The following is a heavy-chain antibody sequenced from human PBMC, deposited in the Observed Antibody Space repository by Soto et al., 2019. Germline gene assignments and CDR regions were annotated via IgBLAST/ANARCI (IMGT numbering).Heavy chain of an antibody. CDR1: GYIFTGHE. Sequence: QVQLVQSGAEVKKPGASVKVSCKASGYIFTGHEINWVRQATGQGLEWMGWMNPNGGNTGYAQKFQGRVTMTRKTSTNIAYMELISLRSEDTAVYFCARGIRATGTTPANYYYGMDVWGQGTTVTVSS. D-gene: IGHD1-7*01. CDR3: ARGIRATGTTPANYYYGMDV. J-gene: IGHJ6*02. CDR2: MNPNGGNT. V-gene: IGHV1-8*01.